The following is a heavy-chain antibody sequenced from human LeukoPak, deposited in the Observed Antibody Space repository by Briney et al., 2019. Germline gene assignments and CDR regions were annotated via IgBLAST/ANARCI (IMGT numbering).Heavy chain of an antibody. CDR3: AKDMRYGIQYLYYYGMDV. CDR2: ISYDGSNK. J-gene: IGHJ6*02. Sequence: GGSLRLSCAASGFTFSSYEMNWVRQAPGKGLEWVAVISYDGSNKYYADSVKGRFTISRDNSKNTLYLQMNSLRAEDTAVYYCAKDMRYGIQYLYYYGMDVWGQGTTVTVSS. V-gene: IGHV3-30*18. CDR1: GFTFSSYE. D-gene: IGHD5-18*01.